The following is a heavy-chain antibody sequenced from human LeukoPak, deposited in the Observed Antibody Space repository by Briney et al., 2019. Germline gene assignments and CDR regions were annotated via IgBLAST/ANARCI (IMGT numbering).Heavy chain of an antibody. D-gene: IGHD5-18*01. CDR3: AKEDRAGNGFPFDS. V-gene: IGHV3-48*03. CDR2: ISSSGRSI. Sequence: PGGSLRLSCAASGLTFNIYEMNWVRQAPGKGPEWISYISSSGRSIYYADSVKGRFTISRDNAKTSVYLQMNSLRVEDTAIYYCAKEDRAGNGFPFDSWGQGTMVTVSS. J-gene: IGHJ4*02. CDR1: GLTFNIYE.